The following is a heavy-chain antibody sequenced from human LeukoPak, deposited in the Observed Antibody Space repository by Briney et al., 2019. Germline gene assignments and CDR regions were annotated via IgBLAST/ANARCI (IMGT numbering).Heavy chain of an antibody. D-gene: IGHD1-1*01. CDR1: GGSISSYY. J-gene: IGHJ6*03. CDR2: IYTSGST. CDR3: ARGTGNYYYYYMDV. Sequence: SETLSLTCTVSGGSISSYYWSWIRQPAGKGLEWIGRIYTSGSTNYNPSLKSRVTMSVDTSKNQFPLKLSSVTAADTAVYYCARGTGNYYYYYMDVWGKGTTVTVSS. V-gene: IGHV4-4*07.